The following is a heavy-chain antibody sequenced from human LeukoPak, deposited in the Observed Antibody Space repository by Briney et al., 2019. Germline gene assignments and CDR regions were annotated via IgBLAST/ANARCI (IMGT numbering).Heavy chain of an antibody. D-gene: IGHD2-2*01. V-gene: IGHV4-39*01. Sequence: PSGTLSLTCTVSGVSITSNTNYWDWIRQPPGRGLEWIGSIYYSGSTYYSPSLKSRVTMSVDTSKNQFSLRLTSVNAADTAVYYCARRAVVPAAKSVFDYWGQGTLVTVSS. CDR3: ARRAVVPAAKSVFDY. CDR2: IYYSGST. J-gene: IGHJ4*02. CDR1: GVSITSNTNY.